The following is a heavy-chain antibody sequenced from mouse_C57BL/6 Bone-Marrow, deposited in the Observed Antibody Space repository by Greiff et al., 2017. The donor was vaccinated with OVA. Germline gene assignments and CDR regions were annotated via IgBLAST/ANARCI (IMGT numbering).Heavy chain of an antibody. CDR3: AGEAITTVVAGFDY. Sequence: VQLKESGPGLVKPSQSLSLTCSVTGYSITSGYYWNWIRQFPGNKLEWMGYISYDGSNNYNPSLKNRISITRDTSKNQFFLKLNSVTTEDTATYYCAGEAITTVVAGFDYWGQGTTLTVSS. CDR1: GYSITSGYY. J-gene: IGHJ2*01. D-gene: IGHD1-1*01. V-gene: IGHV3-6*01. CDR2: ISYDGSN.